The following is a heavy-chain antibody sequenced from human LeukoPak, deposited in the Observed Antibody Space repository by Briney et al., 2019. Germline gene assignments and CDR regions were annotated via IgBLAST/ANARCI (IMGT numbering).Heavy chain of an antibody. CDR2: IHASGPT. Sequence: PSETLSLTCTVSGGSISTYYWSWIRRPPRPGLEWVAYIHASGPTNYNPSLKSRITISVDTSKNQFSLKLSSVTAADTAVYYCARHDAGIAARPFDNWGQGTLVTVSS. CDR1: GGSISTYY. CDR3: ARHDAGIAARPFDN. J-gene: IGHJ4*02. D-gene: IGHD6-6*01. V-gene: IGHV4-4*09.